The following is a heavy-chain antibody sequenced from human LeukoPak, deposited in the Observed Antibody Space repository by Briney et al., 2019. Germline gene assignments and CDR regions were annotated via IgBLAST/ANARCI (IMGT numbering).Heavy chain of an antibody. Sequence: SETLSLTCAVYGGSFSGYYWSWIRQPPGKGLEWIGEINHSGSTNYNPSLKSRVTISVDTSKNQFSLKLSSVTAADTAVYYCARGFGSYGYSFQHWGQGTLVTVSS. J-gene: IGHJ1*01. CDR1: GGSFSGYY. CDR2: INHSGST. V-gene: IGHV4-34*01. CDR3: ARGFGSYGYSFQH. D-gene: IGHD5-12*01.